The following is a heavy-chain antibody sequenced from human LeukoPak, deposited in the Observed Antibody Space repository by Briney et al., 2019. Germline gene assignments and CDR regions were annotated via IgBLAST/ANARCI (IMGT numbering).Heavy chain of an antibody. CDR1: GYTFTSYA. Sequence: ASVKVSCKASGYTFTSYAMHWVRQAPGQRLEWMGWINAGNGNTKYSQKFQGRVTITRDTSASTAYMELSSLRSEDTAVYYCARGRVYCSGGSCYYLFDYWGQGTLVTVSS. CDR3: ARGRVYCSGGSCYYLFDY. D-gene: IGHD2-15*01. J-gene: IGHJ4*02. V-gene: IGHV1-3*01. CDR2: INAGNGNT.